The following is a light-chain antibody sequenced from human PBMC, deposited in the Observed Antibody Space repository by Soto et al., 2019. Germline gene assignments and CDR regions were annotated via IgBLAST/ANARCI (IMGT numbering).Light chain of an antibody. CDR2: EVS. J-gene: IGLJ1*01. CDR1: SSDVGGYNY. Sequence: QSALTQPPSASGSPGQSVTISCTGTSSDVGGYNYVSWYQQHPGKAPKLMIYEVSKRPSGVPDRFSGSKSGNTASLTVSGLQAEDEADYYCSSYAGSNHLVFGTGTKLTVL. CDR3: SSYAGSNHLV. V-gene: IGLV2-8*01.